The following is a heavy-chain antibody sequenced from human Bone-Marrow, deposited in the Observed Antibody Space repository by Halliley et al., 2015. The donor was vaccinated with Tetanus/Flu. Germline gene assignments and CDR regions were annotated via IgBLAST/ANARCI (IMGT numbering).Heavy chain of an antibody. CDR3: ATIPDHYDASGYYYYNMNV. J-gene: IGHJ6*02. CDR2: SILMFDTS. CDR1: GGTVGTYA. Sequence: QLVQSGTEVKKPGSSVKVSCKASGGTVGTYAFSWVRQAPGRGLEWMGTSILMFDTSEYAQKFQGRVTITADASTATAYMELSSLRSDDTAVYYCATIPDHYDASGYYYYNMNVWGQGTTVTVSS. D-gene: IGHD3-22*01. V-gene: IGHV1-69*18.